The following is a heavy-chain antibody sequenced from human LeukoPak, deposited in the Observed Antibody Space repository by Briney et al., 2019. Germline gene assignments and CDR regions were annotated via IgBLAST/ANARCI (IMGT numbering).Heavy chain of an antibody. CDR3: ARVKYSSSWYWFDP. J-gene: IGHJ5*02. CDR1: GGSISSYY. V-gene: IGHV4-59*01. Sequence: SETLSLTCTVSGGSISSYYWSWIRQPPGKGLEWIGYIYYSGSTNYNPSLKSRVTISVDTSKNQFSLKLSSVTAADTAVYYCARVKYSSSWYWFDPWGQGTPVTVSS. CDR2: IYYSGST. D-gene: IGHD6-13*01.